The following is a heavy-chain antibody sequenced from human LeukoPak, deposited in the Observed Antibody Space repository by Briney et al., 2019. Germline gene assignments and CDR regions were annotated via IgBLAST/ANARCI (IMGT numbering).Heavy chain of an antibody. CDR2: ISTYTNKT. Sequence: GASVKVSCKASGYTFSNYGLSWVRQAPGQGLEWMGWISTYTNKTRYAQKFQGRVSLTRDTSTTTGYMELRNVRSDDTAVYYCARAEFDWIEDYWGQGTLVTVSS. V-gene: IGHV1-18*01. CDR3: ARAEFDWIEDY. CDR1: GYTFSNYG. J-gene: IGHJ4*02. D-gene: IGHD3-9*01.